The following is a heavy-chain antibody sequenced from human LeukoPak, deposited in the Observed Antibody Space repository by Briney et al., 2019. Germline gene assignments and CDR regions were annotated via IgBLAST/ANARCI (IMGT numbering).Heavy chain of an antibody. CDR3: AAPTYYYDSSEERDWFDP. CDR1: GFTFTSSA. D-gene: IGHD3-22*01. Sequence: SVKVSCKASGFTFTSSAVQWVRQARGQRLEWIGWIVVGSGNTNYAQKFQERVTITRDMSISTAYMELSSLRSEDTAVYYCAAPTYYYDSSEERDWFDPWGQGTLVTVSS. V-gene: IGHV1-58*01. CDR2: IVVGSGNT. J-gene: IGHJ5*02.